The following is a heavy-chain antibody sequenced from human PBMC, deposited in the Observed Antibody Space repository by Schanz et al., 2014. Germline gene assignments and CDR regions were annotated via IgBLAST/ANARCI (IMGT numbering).Heavy chain of an antibody. CDR3: TRSYYDFSWGSYRFRAFVI. J-gene: IGHJ3*02. CDR1: GFTLSSYW. Sequence: EVKLVESGGGAVRPGGSLRLSCAASGFTLSSYWMHWVRQVPGKGLEWVSCTNGDGTNAKYADSVKGRFTISRDNAKKTLSLQMISLRAEDTAIYFCTRSYYDFSWGSYRFRAFVIWGQGTTVIVSS. V-gene: IGHV3-74*01. D-gene: IGHD3-16*02. CDR2: TNGDGTNA.